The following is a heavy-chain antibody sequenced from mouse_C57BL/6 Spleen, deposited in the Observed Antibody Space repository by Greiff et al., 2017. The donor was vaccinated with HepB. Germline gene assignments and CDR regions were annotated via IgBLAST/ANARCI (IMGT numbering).Heavy chain of an antibody. CDR3: TFITTVVDHWYFDV. Sequence: EVQLQQSGAELVRPGGSVKLSCTASGFNIKDYYMHWVKQRPEQGLEWIGRIDPEDGDTEYAPKFQGKATMTADTSSNTAYLQLSSLTSEDTAVYYCTFITTVVDHWYFDVWGTGTTVTVSS. D-gene: IGHD1-1*01. CDR1: GFNIKDYY. CDR2: IDPEDGDT. V-gene: IGHV14-1*01. J-gene: IGHJ1*03.